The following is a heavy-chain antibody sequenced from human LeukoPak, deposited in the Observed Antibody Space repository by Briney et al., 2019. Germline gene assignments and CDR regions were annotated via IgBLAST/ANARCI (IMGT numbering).Heavy chain of an antibody. V-gene: IGHV3-30*19. CDR2: ISYDGSNK. D-gene: IGHD1-26*01. Sequence: GGSLRLSCAASGFTFSSYGMHWVRQAPGKGLEWVAVISYDGSNKYYADSVKGRFTISRDNSKNTLYLQMNSLRAEDTAVYYCARSAGATPCFDYWGQGTLVTVSS. CDR1: GFTFSSYG. J-gene: IGHJ4*02. CDR3: ARSAGATPCFDY.